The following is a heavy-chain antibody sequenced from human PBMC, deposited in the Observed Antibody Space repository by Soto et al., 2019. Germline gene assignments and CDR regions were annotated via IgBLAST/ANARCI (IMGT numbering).Heavy chain of an antibody. J-gene: IGHJ4*02. CDR1: GFTFSSYA. CDR3: ARDPYCISTSCYDGGIDY. CDR2: ISYDGSNK. D-gene: IGHD2-2*01. Sequence: GGSLRLSCAASGFTFSSYAMHWVRQAPGKGLEWVAVISYDGSNKYYADSVKGRFTISRDNSKNTLYLQMNSLRAEDTAVYYCARDPYCISTSCYDGGIDYWGQGTLVTVSS. V-gene: IGHV3-30-3*01.